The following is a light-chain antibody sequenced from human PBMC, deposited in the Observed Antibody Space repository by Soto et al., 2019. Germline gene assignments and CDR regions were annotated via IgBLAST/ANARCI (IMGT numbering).Light chain of an antibody. J-gene: IGKJ1*01. CDR3: QQYGSSGT. V-gene: IGKV3-11*01. CDR1: QSVSNF. CDR2: DAS. Sequence: EIVLTQSPATLSLSPGDRATLSCRASQSVSNFLAWYQQKPGQAPRLLIYDASNRATGIPARFSGSGSGTDFTLTISGLEPEDFAVYYCQQYGSSGTFGQGTKVDIK.